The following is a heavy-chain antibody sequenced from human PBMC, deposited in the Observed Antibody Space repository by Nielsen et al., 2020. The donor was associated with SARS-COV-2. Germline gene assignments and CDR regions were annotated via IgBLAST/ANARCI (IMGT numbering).Heavy chain of an antibody. Sequence: SETLSLTCTVTGGSISFYYWSWIRQSPGKELEWIGYVYYSGTTNYKASLKSRVTMSVDTSKNNFSLRLRSVTAADTAVYFCARDDFSGSWDYFDSWGQGTLVTVSS. V-gene: IGHV4-59*01. J-gene: IGHJ4*02. CDR2: VYYSGTT. CDR3: ARDDFSGSWDYFDS. D-gene: IGHD6-13*01. CDR1: GGSISFYY.